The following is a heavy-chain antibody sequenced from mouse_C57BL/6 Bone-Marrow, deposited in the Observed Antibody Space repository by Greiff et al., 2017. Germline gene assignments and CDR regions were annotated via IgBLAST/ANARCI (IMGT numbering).Heavy chain of an antibody. D-gene: IGHD1-1*02. CDR2: SRNKANDYTT. CDR3: GREAGGVAAMDY. J-gene: IGHJ4*01. CDR1: GFTFSDFY. V-gene: IGHV7-1*01. Sequence: EVKLVESGGGLVQSGRSLRLSCATSGFTFSDFYMEWVRQAPGKGLEWIAASRNKANDYTTEYSASVKGRFIVSRDTSQTILYLQMNALRAEDTAIYYCGREAGGVAAMDYWGQGTSVTVSA.